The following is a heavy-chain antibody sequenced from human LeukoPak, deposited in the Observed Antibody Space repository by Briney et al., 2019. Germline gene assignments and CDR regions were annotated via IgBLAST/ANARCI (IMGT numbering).Heavy chain of an antibody. CDR2: INPNSGGT. CDR1: GYTFTGYY. Sequence: ASVKVSCKASGYTFTGYYMHWVRQAPGQGLEWMGWINPNSGGTNYAQKFQGRVTMTRHTSISTAYMELSRLRSDDTAVYYCARGVLLRLRLGELSLRDRFDPWGQGTLVTVSS. CDR3: ARGVLLRLRLGELSLRDRFDP. D-gene: IGHD3-16*02. J-gene: IGHJ5*02. V-gene: IGHV1-2*02.